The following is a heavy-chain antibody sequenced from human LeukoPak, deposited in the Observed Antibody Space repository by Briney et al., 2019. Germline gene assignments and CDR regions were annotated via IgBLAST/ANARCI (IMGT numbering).Heavy chain of an antibody. CDR1: GFTFSSYE. J-gene: IGHJ4*02. CDR2: ISSSGSTI. D-gene: IGHD1-26*01. V-gene: IGHV3-48*03. Sequence: GGSLRLSCAASGFTFSSYEMNWVRQAPGKGLEGVSYISSSGSTIYYADSVKGRFTISRDNAKNSLYLQMNSLRAEDTAVYYCAREGAVFDSWGQGTPVTVSS. CDR3: AREGAVFDS.